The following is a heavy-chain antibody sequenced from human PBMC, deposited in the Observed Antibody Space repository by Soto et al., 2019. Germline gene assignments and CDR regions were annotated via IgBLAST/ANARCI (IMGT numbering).Heavy chain of an antibody. CDR1: GGTFSSYA. Sequence: VASVKVSCKASGGTFSSYAISWVRQAPGQGLEWMGGIIPIFGTANYAQKFQGRVTITADKSTSTAYMELSSLRSEDTAVYYCARRSPSGYRSSWYPGGFWFDHWGQGTLVTVSS. CDR2: IIPIFGTA. CDR3: ARRSPSGYRSSWYPGGFWFDH. D-gene: IGHD6-13*01. V-gene: IGHV1-69*06. J-gene: IGHJ5*02.